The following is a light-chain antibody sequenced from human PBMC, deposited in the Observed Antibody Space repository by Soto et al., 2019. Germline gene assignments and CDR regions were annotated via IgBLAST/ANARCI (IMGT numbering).Light chain of an antibody. V-gene: IGKV1-27*01. J-gene: IGKJ4*01. CDR2: AAS. Sequence: DIQMTQSPSSLSASVGDRVTITCRASQGSSNFLAWYQQKPGKVPKLLIYAASTLQSGVQSRFSGSGSRTEFSLAINSLQPEDVATYYCQKYNSVPLTFRGGAKVEIK. CDR1: QGSSNF. CDR3: QKYNSVPLT.